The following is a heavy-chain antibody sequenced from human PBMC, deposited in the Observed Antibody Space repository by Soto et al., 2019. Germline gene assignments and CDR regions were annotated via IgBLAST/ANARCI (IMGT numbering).Heavy chain of an antibody. V-gene: IGHV1-24*01. Sequence: ASVNGSWKVAGYTLTELSMHWVRQAPGKGLECMGGFDPEDGETIYAQKFQGRVTMTEDTSTDTAYMELSSLRSEDTAVYYCATATLSGWFDPWGQGTLVTV. CDR2: FDPEDGET. J-gene: IGHJ5*02. CDR3: ATATLSGWFDP. D-gene: IGHD3-10*01. CDR1: GYTLTELS.